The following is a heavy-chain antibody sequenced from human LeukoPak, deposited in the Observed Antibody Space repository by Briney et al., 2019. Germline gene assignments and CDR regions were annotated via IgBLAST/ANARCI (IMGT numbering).Heavy chain of an antibody. J-gene: IGHJ4*02. CDR2: INHSRST. CDR3: ARDGYSGLTH. D-gene: IGHD5-12*01. V-gene: IGHV4-34*01. CDR1: GVSFSGYY. Sequence: SETLSLTCAVYGVSFSGYYWSWIRQPPGKGLEWIGEINHSRSTNYNPSLKSRVTISVDTTKNQFSLKLSSVTAADTAVYYGARDGYSGLTHWGQGTLVTVSS.